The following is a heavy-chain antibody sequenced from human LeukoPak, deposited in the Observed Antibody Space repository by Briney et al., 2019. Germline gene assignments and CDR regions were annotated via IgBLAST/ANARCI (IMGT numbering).Heavy chain of an antibody. CDR2: ISSTSTYT. J-gene: IGHJ4*02. V-gene: IGHV3-11*05. CDR1: GFTFSDYY. CDR3: AKEFCSGGSCNLDY. Sequence: GGSLRLSCAASGFTFSDYYMSWVRQAPGKGLEWVSCISSTSTYTNYADSVKGRFTISRDNAKNSLYLQMNSLRAEDTAVYYCAKEFCSGGSCNLDYWGQGTLVTVSS. D-gene: IGHD2-15*01.